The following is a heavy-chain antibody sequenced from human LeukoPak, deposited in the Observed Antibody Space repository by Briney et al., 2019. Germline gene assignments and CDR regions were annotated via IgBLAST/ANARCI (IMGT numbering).Heavy chain of an antibody. CDR3: AKDPTHYNILTGYRRRDAFDI. J-gene: IGHJ3*02. CDR2: IYSGGST. Sequence: GGSLRLSCAASGFTVSSNYMSWVRQAPGKGLEWVSVIYSGGSTYYADSVKGRFIISRDNSKNTLYLQMNSLRAEDTAVFYCAKDPTHYNILTGYRRRDAFDIWGQGTMVTVSS. D-gene: IGHD3-9*01. CDR1: GFTVSSNY. V-gene: IGHV3-53*05.